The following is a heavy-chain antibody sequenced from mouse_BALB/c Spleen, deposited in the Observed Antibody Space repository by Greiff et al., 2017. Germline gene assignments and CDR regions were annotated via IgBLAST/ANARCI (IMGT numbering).Heavy chain of an antibody. J-gene: IGHJ4*01. CDR3: ARSGGARAERDY. D-gene: IGHD3-1*01. CDR2: INPGSGGT. CDR1: GYAFTNYL. Sequence: QVQLQQSGAELVRPGTSVKVSCKASGYAFTNYLIEWVKQRPGQGLEWIGVINPGSGGTNYNEKFKGKATLTADKSSSTAYMQLSSLTSDDSAVYFCARSGGARAERDYWGQGTSVTVSS. V-gene: IGHV1-54*03.